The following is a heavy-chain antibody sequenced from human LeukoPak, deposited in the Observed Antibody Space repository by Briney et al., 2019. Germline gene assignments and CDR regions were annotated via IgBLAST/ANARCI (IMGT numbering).Heavy chain of an antibody. CDR2: IYYSGST. J-gene: IGHJ3*02. Sequence: NPSQTLSLTCAVSGGSISSGGYSWSWIRQPPGKGLEWIGYIYYSGSTNYNPSLKSRVTISVDTSKNQFSPKLSSVTAADTAVYYCARLGAYYDILTGNGHPDAFDIWGQGTMVTVSS. V-gene: IGHV4-30-4*07. CDR3: ARLGAYYDILTGNGHPDAFDI. D-gene: IGHD3-9*01. CDR1: GGSISSGGYS.